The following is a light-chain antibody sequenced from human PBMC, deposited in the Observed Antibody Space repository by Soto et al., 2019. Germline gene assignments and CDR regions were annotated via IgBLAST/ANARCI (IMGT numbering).Light chain of an antibody. J-gene: IGLJ1*01. CDR1: SSDVGGYDF. Sequence: QSALTQPASVSGSPGQSITISCTGSSSDVGGYDFVSWYQHHPGKAPRLMIFDVSNRPSAVSNRFSGSKSGNTASLTISGLQAEDEGDYYCASYTSRSTLVFGTGTKLNVL. V-gene: IGLV2-14*03. CDR3: ASYTSRSTLV. CDR2: DVS.